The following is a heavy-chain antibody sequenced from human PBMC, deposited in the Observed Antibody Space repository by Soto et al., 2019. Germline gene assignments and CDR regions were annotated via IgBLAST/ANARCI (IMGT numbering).Heavy chain of an antibody. CDR1: GFTFSSYW. Sequence: GGSLRLSCAASGFTFSSYWMSWVRQAPGKGLEWVANIKQDGSEKYYVDSVKGRFTISRDNAKNSLYLQMNSLRAEDTAVYYCARRGNLVVRGVIGESPDWFDPWGQGTLVTVS. V-gene: IGHV3-7*01. CDR3: ARRGNLVVRGVIGESPDWFDP. CDR2: IKQDGSEK. D-gene: IGHD3-10*01. J-gene: IGHJ5*02.